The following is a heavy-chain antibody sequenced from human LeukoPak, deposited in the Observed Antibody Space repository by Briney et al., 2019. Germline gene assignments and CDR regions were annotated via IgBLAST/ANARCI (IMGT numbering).Heavy chain of an antibody. V-gene: IGHV4-59*01. CDR1: GGSISSYY. CDR2: IYYSGST. J-gene: IGHJ4*02. CDR3: ARARRGYSYGSPRYFDY. D-gene: IGHD5-18*01. Sequence: SETLSLTCTVSGGSISSYYWSWIRQPPGKGLEWIGYIYYSGSTNYNPSLKSRVTISVDTSKNQFPLKLSSVTAADTAVYYCARARRGYSYGSPRYFDYWGQGALVTVSS.